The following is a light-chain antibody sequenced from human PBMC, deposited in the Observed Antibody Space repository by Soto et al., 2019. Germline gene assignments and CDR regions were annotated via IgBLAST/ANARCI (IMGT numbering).Light chain of an antibody. CDR3: QSYDSSLSRGV. V-gene: IGLV1-40*01. J-gene: IGLJ2*01. CDR2: GNS. Sequence: QSVLTQPPSVSGAPGQRVTISCTGSSSNIGAGYDVHWYQQVPGTAPKLLIYGNSNRPSGVPDRFSGSKSGTSASLAITGLQAEDEADYYCQSYDSSLSRGVFGGGTKLTVL. CDR1: SSNIGAGYD.